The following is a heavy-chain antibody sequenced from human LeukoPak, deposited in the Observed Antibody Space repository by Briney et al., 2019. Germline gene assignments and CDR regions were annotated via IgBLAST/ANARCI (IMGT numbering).Heavy chain of an antibody. CDR2: INPKSGGT. CDR3: ARNLWFGESSDAFDM. CDR1: GYTLTGHY. J-gene: IGHJ3*02. D-gene: IGHD3-10*01. Sequence: ASVKVSCKASGYTLTGHYMHWVRQAPGQGLEWMGWINPKSGGTNYAQKLQGRVTMTRDTSISTAYVDMSSLRSDDTAVYYCARNLWFGESSDAFDMWGQGTMVTVSS. V-gene: IGHV1-2*02.